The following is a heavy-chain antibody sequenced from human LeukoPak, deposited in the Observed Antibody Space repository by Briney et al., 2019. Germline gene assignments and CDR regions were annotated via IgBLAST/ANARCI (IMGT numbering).Heavy chain of an antibody. CDR1: GGSFSGYY. D-gene: IGHD3-10*01. V-gene: IGHV4-34*01. CDR2: INHSGST. Sequence: PSETLSLTCAVYGGSFSGYYWSWIRQPPGKGLEWIGEINHSGSTNYNPFLKSRVIISVDTSKHHFSLKLSSVTAADTAVYYCARGVGYYGSGSSQVIGDYWGQGTLVTVSS. CDR3: ARGVGYYGSGSSQVIGDY. J-gene: IGHJ4*02.